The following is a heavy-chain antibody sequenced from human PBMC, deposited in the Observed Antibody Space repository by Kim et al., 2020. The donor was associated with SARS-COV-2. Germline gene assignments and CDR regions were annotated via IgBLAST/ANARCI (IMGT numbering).Heavy chain of an antibody. CDR2: INHSGST. V-gene: IGHV4-4*02. J-gene: IGHJ6*02. Sequence: SETLSLTCAVSGGSISSSNWWSWVRQPPGKGLEWIGEINHSGSTNYNPSLKSRVTISVDKSKNQFSLKLSSVTAADTAVYYCARRTRSKIHYGRDGWGQGTTVT. D-gene: IGHD1-1*01. CDR3: ARRTRSKIHYGRDG. CDR1: GGSISSSNW.